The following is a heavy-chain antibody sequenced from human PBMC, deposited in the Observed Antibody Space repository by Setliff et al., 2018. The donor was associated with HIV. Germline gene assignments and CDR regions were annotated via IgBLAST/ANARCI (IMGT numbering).Heavy chain of an antibody. V-gene: IGHV7-4-1*02. CDR1: GYTFTSYA. CDR2: INTYTANP. CDR3: ARDRVVRGANDAFNI. J-gene: IGHJ3*02. Sequence: GASVKVSCKAFGYTFTSYALNWVRQAPGQGLEWMGWINTYTANPMYAQGFTGRFVFSLDTSVRTAYLQISSLKAEDTALYYCARDRVVRGANDAFNIWGLGTMVTVSS. D-gene: IGHD3-10*01.